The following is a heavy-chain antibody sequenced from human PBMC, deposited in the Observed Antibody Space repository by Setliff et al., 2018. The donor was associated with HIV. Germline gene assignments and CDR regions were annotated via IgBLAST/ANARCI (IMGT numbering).Heavy chain of an antibody. D-gene: IGHD1-26*01. Sequence: PGGSLRLSCTPSGFTFGGYAMSWVRQAPGKGLEWVGFSRSKAYGGTTGYAASVKGRFTISRDDSKSIAYLQMKSLKTEDTAVYYCTRDGIPRPSGWERPPMDDWGQGTL. CDR3: TRDGIPRPSGWERPPMDD. J-gene: IGHJ4*02. V-gene: IGHV3-49*04. CDR1: GFTFGGYA. CDR2: SRSKAYGGTT.